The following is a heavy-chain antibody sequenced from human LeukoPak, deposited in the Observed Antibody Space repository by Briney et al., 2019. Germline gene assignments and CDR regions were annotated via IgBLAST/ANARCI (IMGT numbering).Heavy chain of an antibody. V-gene: IGHV3-30*02. J-gene: IGHJ6*03. Sequence: DSVKGRFTISRDNSKNTLYLQMSSLSAEDTAVYYCAKGYYYYMDVWGKGTTVTVSS. CDR3: AKGYYYYMDV.